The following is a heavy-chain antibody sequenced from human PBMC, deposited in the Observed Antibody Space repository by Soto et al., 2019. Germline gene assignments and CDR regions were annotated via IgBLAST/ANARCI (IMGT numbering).Heavy chain of an antibody. D-gene: IGHD2-15*01. CDR1: GGTFSSYA. V-gene: IGHV1-69*13. CDR3: ASAGYCSGGSCYNWFDP. Sequence: SVKVSCKASGGTFSSYAISWVRQAPGQGLEWVGGIIPIFGTANYAQKFQGRVTITADESTSTAYMELSSLRSEDTAVYYCASAGYCSGGSCYNWFDPWGQGTLVTVSS. CDR2: IIPIFGTA. J-gene: IGHJ5*02.